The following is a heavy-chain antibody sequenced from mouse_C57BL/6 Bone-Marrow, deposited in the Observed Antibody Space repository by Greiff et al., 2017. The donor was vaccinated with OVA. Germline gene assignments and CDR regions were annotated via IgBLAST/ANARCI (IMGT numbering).Heavy chain of an antibody. V-gene: IGHV3-6*01. CDR3: AREGDWDGEWYFDV. Sequence: EVQLQQPGPGLVKPSQSLSLTCSVTGYSFTSGYYRNWIRQFPGNKLEWMGYISYDGSNNYNPSLKNRTSITRDTPTNQCFLKLNSGTTEDTAADYGAREGDWDGEWYFDVWGTGTTVTVSS. CDR1: GYSFTSGYY. CDR2: ISYDGSN. D-gene: IGHD4-1*01. J-gene: IGHJ1*03.